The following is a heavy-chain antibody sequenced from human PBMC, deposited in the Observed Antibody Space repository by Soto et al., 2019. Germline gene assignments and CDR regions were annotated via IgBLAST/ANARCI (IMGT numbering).Heavy chain of an antibody. Sequence: ASVTVSCTASGYTFTSYAMHWVRQAPGQRLEWMGWINAGNGNTKYSQKFQGRVTLTRDTSASTAYMELSSLRSEDTAVYYCARMPIYAFDYWGQGTLVTVSS. CDR3: ARMPIYAFDY. CDR2: INAGNGNT. V-gene: IGHV1-3*01. J-gene: IGHJ4*02. CDR1: GYTFTSYA. D-gene: IGHD2-2*01.